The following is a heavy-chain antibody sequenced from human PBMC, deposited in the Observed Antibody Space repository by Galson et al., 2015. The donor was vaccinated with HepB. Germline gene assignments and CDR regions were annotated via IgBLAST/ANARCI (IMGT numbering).Heavy chain of an antibody. CDR2: ISYDGSNK. CDR1: GFTFSSYG. V-gene: IGHV3-30*18. D-gene: IGHD5-18*01. CDR3: AKDSGYSYGYSAFDI. Sequence: SLRLSCAASGFTFSSYGMHWVRQAPGKGLEWVAVISYDGSNKYYADSVKGRFTISRDNSKNTLYLQMNSLRAEDTAVYYCAKDSGYSYGYSAFDIWGQGTMVTVSS. J-gene: IGHJ3*02.